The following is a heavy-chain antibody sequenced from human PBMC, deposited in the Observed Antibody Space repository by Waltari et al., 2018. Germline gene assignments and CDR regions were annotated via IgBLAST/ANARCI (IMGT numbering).Heavy chain of an antibody. CDR2: IDNSGRDGRSP. D-gene: IGHD7-27*01. J-gene: IGHJ4*02. V-gene: IGHV3-74*01. CDR1: GFISSNNC. Sequence: EVQLVESGGGSVQPGGSLRLPCTASGFISSNNCLHWLRQVPGKGLLWVSHIDNSGRDGRSPDYADSVKGRFTIATDNAKNTVYLQMNSLRVEDTAVYYCARDTPGDGIDYWGQGTLVTVSS. CDR3: ARDTPGDGIDY.